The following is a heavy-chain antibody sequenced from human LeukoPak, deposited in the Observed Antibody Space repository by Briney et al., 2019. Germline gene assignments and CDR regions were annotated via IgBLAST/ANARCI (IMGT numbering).Heavy chain of an antibody. CDR2: IWYDGSNK. V-gene: IGHV3-33*01. D-gene: IGHD3-22*01. CDR3: ARDSYYYSSDYYPFDY. CDR1: GFTFSSYG. J-gene: IGHJ4*02. Sequence: PGRSLRLSCAASGFTFSSYGMHWVRQAPGKGLEWVAAIWYDGSNKYYADSVKGRFTISRDNSKNTLYLQMNSLRPEDTAVFFCARDSYYYSSDYYPFDYWGQGTLVTVSS.